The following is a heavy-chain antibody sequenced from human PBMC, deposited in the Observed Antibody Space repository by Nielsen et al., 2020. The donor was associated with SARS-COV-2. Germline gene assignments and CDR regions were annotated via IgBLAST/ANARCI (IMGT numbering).Heavy chain of an antibody. CDR2: ISSSSSTI. V-gene: IGHV3-48*01. J-gene: IGHJ6*03. CDR1: GFTFSSYS. D-gene: IGHD6-6*01. Sequence: GESLKISYAASGFTFSSYSMNWVRQAPGKGLEWVSYISSSSSTIYYADSVKGRFTISRDNAKNSLYLQMNSLRAEDTAVYYCARDAPGSSSGYYYMDVWGKGTTVTVSS. CDR3: ARDAPGSSSGYYYMDV.